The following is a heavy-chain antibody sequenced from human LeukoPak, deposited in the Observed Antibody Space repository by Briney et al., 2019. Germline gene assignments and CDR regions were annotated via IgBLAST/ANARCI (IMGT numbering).Heavy chain of an antibody. J-gene: IGHJ4*02. CDR1: GGAISSSPYF. V-gene: IGHV4-39*01. D-gene: IGHD3-22*01. CDR2: ISYTGST. CDR3: ARHYYDSSGSRYFDY. Sequence: SETLSLTCSVSGGAISSSPYFWVWIRQTPGKGLEWIGSISYTGSTYYKPSLNSRVTISEDTSKKQSSLKLSSVTAADTAVYYCARHYYDSSGSRYFDYWGQGTLVTVSS.